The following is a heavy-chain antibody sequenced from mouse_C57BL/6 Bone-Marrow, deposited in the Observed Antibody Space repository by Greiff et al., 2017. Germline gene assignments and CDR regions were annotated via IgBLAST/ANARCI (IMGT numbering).Heavy chain of an antibody. CDR1: GFSLTSYA. Sequence: VKLMESGPGLVAPSQSLSITCTVSGFSLTSYAISWVRQPPGKGLEWLGVIWTGGGTNYNSALKSRLSISKDNSKSQVFLKMNSLQTDDTARYYCARNYYGSSYPYYYAMDYWGQGTSVTVSS. CDR2: IWTGGGT. V-gene: IGHV2-9-1*01. D-gene: IGHD1-1*01. CDR3: ARNYYGSSYPYYYAMDY. J-gene: IGHJ4*01.